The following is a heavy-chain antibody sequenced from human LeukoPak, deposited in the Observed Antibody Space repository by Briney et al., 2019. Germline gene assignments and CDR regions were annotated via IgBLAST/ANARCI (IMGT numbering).Heavy chain of an antibody. V-gene: IGHV4-4*02. CDR2: IYETGST. D-gene: IGHD5-18*01. CDR3: ARDRGDTATIDY. Sequence: SETLPLTCAVSGGSISSRHWWSWVRQPPGKGLEWIGEIYETGSTNYNPSLESRVTISLDKSKNQFSLSLNSVTAADTAVYYCARDRGDTATIDYWGRGILVTVSS. CDR1: GGSISSRHW. J-gene: IGHJ4*02.